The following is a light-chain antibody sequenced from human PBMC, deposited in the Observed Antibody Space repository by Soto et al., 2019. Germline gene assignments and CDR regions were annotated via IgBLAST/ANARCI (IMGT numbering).Light chain of an antibody. V-gene: IGLV2-14*01. CDR3: SSFTGSTTWV. J-gene: IGLJ3*02. CDR1: SNDVGGFNY. CDR2: EVN. Sequence: QSVLTQPASVSGSPGQSITMFCTGTSNDVGGFNYVSWYQQHPGKAPKLIIYEVNNRPSGISNRFSGSKSANTASLTISGLQAEDEAEYYCSSFTGSTTWVFGGGTQLTVL.